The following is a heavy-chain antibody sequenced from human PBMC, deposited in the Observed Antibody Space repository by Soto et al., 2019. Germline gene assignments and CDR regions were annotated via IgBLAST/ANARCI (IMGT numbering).Heavy chain of an antibody. CDR1: GASMSSHY. CDR3: ARADPDASVGY. Sequence: ETLSLTCTVSGASMSSHYWTWLRQSPGKGLEWIGYISYSGSTYYNPSHKSRVTISADTSRNQFSLKLSAVISADTAVYYCARADPDASVGYWGQGTLVTVSS. V-gene: IGHV4-59*11. D-gene: IGHD3-16*01. CDR2: ISYSGST. J-gene: IGHJ4*02.